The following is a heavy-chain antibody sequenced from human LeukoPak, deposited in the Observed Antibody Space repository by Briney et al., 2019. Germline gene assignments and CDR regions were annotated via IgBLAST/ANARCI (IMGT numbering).Heavy chain of an antibody. Sequence: SETLSLTCTVSGGSISTYYWSWIRQPPGKGLEWIGDIYYSGSIKYNPSLKSRVTMSVDTSKNQFSLKLSSVTAADTAIYYCARENPSGYYNRPIDYWGQGTLVTVSS. D-gene: IGHD3-22*01. CDR1: GGSISTYY. CDR2: IYYSGSI. CDR3: ARENPSGYYNRPIDY. J-gene: IGHJ4*02. V-gene: IGHV4-59*01.